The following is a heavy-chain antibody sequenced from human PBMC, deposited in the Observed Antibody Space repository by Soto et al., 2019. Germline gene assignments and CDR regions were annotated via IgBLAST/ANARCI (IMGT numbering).Heavy chain of an antibody. D-gene: IGHD2-15*01. CDR3: AKDGTTGGQHYYGMDV. Sequence: EVQLLKSGGGLVQPGGSLRLSCEASGFTFSDYVMNWVRQGPGKGLEWVSTIGGAYDTYYADSVKGRFTISRDNSKSTLFLQMNNLRAEDTALYFCAKDGTTGGQHYYGMDVWGQGTTVTVSS. V-gene: IGHV3-23*01. J-gene: IGHJ6*02. CDR2: IGGAYDT. CDR1: GFTFSDYV.